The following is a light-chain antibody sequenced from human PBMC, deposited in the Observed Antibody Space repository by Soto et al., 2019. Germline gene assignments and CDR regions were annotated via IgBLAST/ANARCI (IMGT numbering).Light chain of an antibody. CDR1: QSVSSY. CDR3: QLRSNWPPDKYT. V-gene: IGKV3-11*01. CDR2: DAS. Sequence: EIVLTQSPATLSLSPGERATLSCRASQSVSSYLAWYQQKPGQAPRLLIYDASNRATGIPARFSGSGSGTDFTLTISSLEPEDFAVYYCQLRSNWPPDKYTFGQGTKLEIK. J-gene: IGKJ2*01.